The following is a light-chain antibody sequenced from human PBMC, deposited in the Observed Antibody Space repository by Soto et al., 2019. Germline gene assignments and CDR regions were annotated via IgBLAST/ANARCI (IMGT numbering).Light chain of an antibody. CDR3: AAWDDSLSALYV. CDR1: SSNIGSNY. CDR2: SNN. V-gene: IGLV1-47*02. J-gene: IGLJ1*01. Sequence: SVLTQPPSASGNPGQRVTISCYGSSSNIGSNYVYWYQQLPGTAPKLLIYSNNQRPSGVPDRFSGSKSGTSASLAISGLRSEDEADYYCAAWDDSLSALYVFGTGTKVTVL.